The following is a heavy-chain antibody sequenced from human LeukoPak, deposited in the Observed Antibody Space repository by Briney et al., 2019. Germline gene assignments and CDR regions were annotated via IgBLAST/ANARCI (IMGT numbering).Heavy chain of an antibody. D-gene: IGHD5-18*01. CDR2: IYYSGST. CDR3: ARADESYEGGYYFDY. V-gene: IGHV4-59*01. J-gene: IGHJ4*02. CDR1: GGSISSYY. Sequence: SETLSLTRTVSGGSISSYYWSWIRQPPGKGLEWIGYIYYSGSTNYNPSLKSRVTISVDTSKNQFSLKLSSVTAADTAVYYCARADESYEGGYYFDYWGQGTLVTVSS.